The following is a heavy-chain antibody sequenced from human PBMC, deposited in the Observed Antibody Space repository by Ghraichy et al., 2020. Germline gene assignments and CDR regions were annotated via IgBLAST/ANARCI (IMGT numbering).Heavy chain of an antibody. CDR2: MSSDGDLK. J-gene: IGHJ4*02. Sequence: GGSLRLSCATSGFRLSSSAMSWVRQAPGKGLEWVSIMSSDGDLKYYADSMKGRFTISRDNSKNTLFLQMNSLRAEDTALYYCAKPNSCGVSLTRLFDNWCQGALVAVSS. D-gene: IGHD4-23*01. CDR3: AKPNSCGVSLTRLFDN. V-gene: IGHV3-23*01. CDR1: GFRLSSSA.